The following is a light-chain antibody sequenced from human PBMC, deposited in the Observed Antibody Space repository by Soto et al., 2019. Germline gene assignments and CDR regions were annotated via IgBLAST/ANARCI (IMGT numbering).Light chain of an antibody. Sequence: EIVLTQSPGTLSLSPGERATLSCRASQSVSSSYLAWYQQKPGQAPRLLIYGASSRATGIPDRVSGSGSGPDFTLTISRLEPEDFAVYYCQQYGRAWTFGQGTKVEIK. CDR3: QQYGRAWT. CDR2: GAS. V-gene: IGKV3-20*01. J-gene: IGKJ1*01. CDR1: QSVSSSY.